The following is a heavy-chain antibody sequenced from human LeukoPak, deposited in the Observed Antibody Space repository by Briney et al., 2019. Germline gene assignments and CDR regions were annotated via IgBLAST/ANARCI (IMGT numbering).Heavy chain of an antibody. CDR2: IYTSGST. V-gene: IGHV4-61*02. Sequence: SETLSLTCTVSGGSLSSGSYYWSWIRQPAGKGLEWIGRIYTSGSTNYNPSLKSRVTISVDTSKNQISLKLSSVTAADTAVYYCARYRYDFWSDIWGQGTMVTVSS. D-gene: IGHD3-3*01. CDR1: GGSLSSGSYY. CDR3: ARYRYDFWSDI. J-gene: IGHJ3*02.